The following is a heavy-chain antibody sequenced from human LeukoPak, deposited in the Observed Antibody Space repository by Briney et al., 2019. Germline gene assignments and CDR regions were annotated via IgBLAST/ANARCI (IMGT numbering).Heavy chain of an antibody. CDR2: IRNKANSYTT. J-gene: IGHJ4*02. V-gene: IGHV3-72*01. CDR1: AFTFSSYA. CDR3: ASSLGIGY. Sequence: PGGSLRLSFAASAFTFSSYAMSWVRQAPGKGLEWVGRIRNKANSYTTEYAASVKGRFTISRDDSKNSLYLQMNSLKTEDTAVYYCASSLGIGYWGQGTLVTVSS. D-gene: IGHD7-27*01.